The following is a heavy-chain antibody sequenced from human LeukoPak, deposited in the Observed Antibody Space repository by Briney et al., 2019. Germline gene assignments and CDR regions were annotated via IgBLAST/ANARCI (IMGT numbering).Heavy chain of an antibody. D-gene: IGHD2-8*02. Sequence: PSQTLSLTCTVSGGPITTGGFYWSWMRQHPGKGLEWIGFISYSGSTSYSPSLWSRVSISVDTSKNQFSLSLSSVTAADTAVYYCARGVLVWGQGTLVTVSS. CDR1: GGPITTGGFY. CDR3: ARGVLV. CDR2: ISYSGST. V-gene: IGHV4-31*03. J-gene: IGHJ4*02.